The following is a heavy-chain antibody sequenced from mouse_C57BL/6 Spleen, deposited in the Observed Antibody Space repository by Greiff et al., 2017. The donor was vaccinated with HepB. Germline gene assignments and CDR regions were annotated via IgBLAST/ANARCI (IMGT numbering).Heavy chain of an antibody. CDR3: ARRDYYGSSYGGYYAMDY. Sequence: QVQLKQPGAELVRPGSSVKLSCKASGYTFTSYWMHWVKQRPIQGLEWIGNIDPSDSETHYNQKFKDKATLTVDKSSSTAYMQLSSLTSEDSAVYYCARRDYYGSSYGGYYAMDYWGQGTSVTVSS. CDR1: GYTFTSYW. J-gene: IGHJ4*01. CDR2: IDPSDSET. D-gene: IGHD1-1*01. V-gene: IGHV1-52*01.